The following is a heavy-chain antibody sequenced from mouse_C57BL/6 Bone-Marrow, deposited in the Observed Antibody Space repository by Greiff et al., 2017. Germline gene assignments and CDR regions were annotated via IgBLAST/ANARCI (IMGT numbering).Heavy chain of an antibody. V-gene: IGHV5-9-1*02. CDR3: TSPYYGSSPYYAMDY. CDR1: GFTFSSYA. J-gene: IGHJ4*01. Sequence: DVKLVESGEGLVKPGGSLKLSCAASGFTFSSYAMSWVRQTPEKRLEWVAYISSGGDYIYYADTVKGRFTISRDNARNTLYLQMSSLKSEDTAMYYCTSPYYGSSPYYAMDYWGQGTSVTVSS. D-gene: IGHD1-1*01. CDR2: ISSGGDYI.